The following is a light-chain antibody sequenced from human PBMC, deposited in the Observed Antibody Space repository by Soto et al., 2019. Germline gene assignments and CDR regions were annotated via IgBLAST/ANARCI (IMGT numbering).Light chain of an antibody. J-gene: IGKJ1*01. Sequence: EIVLTQSPGTLSLSPGDRATLSCRASQSVNNNYLAWYQQRPGQAPSLLIYAASYRATGIPDRFSGSGSRTDFTLTISRLEPEDFAVYYCQQYGSSPQTFGQGTKVEIK. V-gene: IGKV3-20*01. CDR2: AAS. CDR1: QSVNNNY. CDR3: QQYGSSPQT.